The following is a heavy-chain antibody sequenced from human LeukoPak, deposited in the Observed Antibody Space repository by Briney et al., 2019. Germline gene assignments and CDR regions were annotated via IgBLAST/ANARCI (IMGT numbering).Heavy chain of an antibody. Sequence: GESLKICCQGSGYTFTGYWIGWVRQMPGKGLEWMGIIYPGDSDTRYSPFFQGQVTISADKSINTAYVQWSSLKASDTAMYYCARIVSCSDTSCNALDYWGQGTLVTVS. CDR1: GYTFTGYW. CDR2: IYPGDSDT. CDR3: ARIVSCSDTSCNALDY. V-gene: IGHV5-51*01. D-gene: IGHD2-2*01. J-gene: IGHJ4*02.